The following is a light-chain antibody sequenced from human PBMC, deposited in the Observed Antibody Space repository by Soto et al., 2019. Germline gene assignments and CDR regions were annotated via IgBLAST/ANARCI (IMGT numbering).Light chain of an antibody. CDR3: KLHGNSNLFT. V-gene: IGKV3-20*01. J-gene: IGKJ3*01. CDR2: GAS. CDR1: QTVNRNY. Sequence: EIVLTQSPGTLSLSPGERATLSCRASQTVNRNYLVWYQQKPGQAPRVLISGASSRATGIPDRFSGSGSGTDFTLTISRLEPEDFAVYDYKLHGNSNLFTFGPGTKVDMK.